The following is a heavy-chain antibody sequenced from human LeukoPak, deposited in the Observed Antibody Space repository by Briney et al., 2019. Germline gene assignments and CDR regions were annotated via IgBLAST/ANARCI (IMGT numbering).Heavy chain of an antibody. V-gene: IGHV1-69*13. J-gene: IGHJ6*02. Sequence: ASVKVSCKASGGTFSRFTISWVRQAPGQGLEWMGGIIPIFGTANYAQKFQGRVTITADESTSTAYMELSSLRSEDTAVYYCARVVGDYGRWAVGYYYYGMDVWGQGTTVTVSS. CDR2: IIPIFGTA. D-gene: IGHD4-17*01. CDR1: GGTFSRFT. CDR3: ARVVGDYGRWAVGYYYYGMDV.